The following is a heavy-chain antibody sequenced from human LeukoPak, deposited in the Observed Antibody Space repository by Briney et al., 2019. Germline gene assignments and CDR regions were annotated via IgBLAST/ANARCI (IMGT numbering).Heavy chain of an antibody. CDR2: INPNSGGT. Sequence: EASVKVSCKASGYTFTGYYMHWVRQAPGQGLEWMGWINPNSGGTNYAQKFQGWVTMTRDTSISTAYMELSRLRSDDTAVYYCARYDTRFGEHAFDYWGQGTLVTVSS. CDR1: GYTFTGYY. CDR3: ARYDTRFGEHAFDY. V-gene: IGHV1-2*04. D-gene: IGHD3-10*02. J-gene: IGHJ4*02.